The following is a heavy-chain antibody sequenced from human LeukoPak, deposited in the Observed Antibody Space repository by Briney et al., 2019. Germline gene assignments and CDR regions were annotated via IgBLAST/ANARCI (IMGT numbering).Heavy chain of an antibody. CDR2: INHSGST. Sequence: SETLSLTCAVYGGSFSGYYWSWIRQPPGKGLEWIGEINHSGSTNYNPSLKGRVTISVDTSKNQFSLKLSSVTAADTAVYYCARLGGPTKRYSSSWYVGFDPWGQGTLVTVSS. CDR1: GGSFSGYY. CDR3: ARLGGPTKRYSSSWYVGFDP. V-gene: IGHV4-34*01. J-gene: IGHJ5*02. D-gene: IGHD6-13*01.